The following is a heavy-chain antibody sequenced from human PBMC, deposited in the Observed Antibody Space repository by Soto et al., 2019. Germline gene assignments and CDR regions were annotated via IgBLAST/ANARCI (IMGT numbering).Heavy chain of an antibody. CDR3: ARSVEWLASFAY. D-gene: IGHD6-19*01. V-gene: IGHV1-8*01. CDR2: MNPNSGNT. CDR1: GYTFTSYD. J-gene: IGHJ4*02. Sequence: QVQLVQSGAEVKKPGASVKVSCKASGYTFTSYDINWVRQATGQGLEWMGWMNPNSGNTGYAQKCPGRVPMTRNTSISTAYMELSSLRSEDTAVYYCARSVEWLASFAYWGQGTLVTVSS.